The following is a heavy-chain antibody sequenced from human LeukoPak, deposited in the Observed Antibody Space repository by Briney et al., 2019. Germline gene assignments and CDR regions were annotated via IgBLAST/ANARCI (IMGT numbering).Heavy chain of an antibody. V-gene: IGHV3-48*01. J-gene: IGHJ4*02. Sequence: QPGGCLRLSCAAYGFTFSSYSMNWVSQAPGKGLGWVSYISSSSTIYYADYVKGRFTISRDNGKNPLYLQMNSLRAEDTAVYYGARDGWGGDCTWGLLDSWGQGTLDTVSS. CDR1: GFTFSSYS. CDR3: ARDGWGGDCTWGLLDS. D-gene: IGHD2-21*01. CDR2: ISSSSTI.